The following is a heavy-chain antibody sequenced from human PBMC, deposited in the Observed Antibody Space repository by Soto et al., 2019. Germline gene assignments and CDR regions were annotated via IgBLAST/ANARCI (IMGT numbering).Heavy chain of an antibody. J-gene: IGHJ4*02. CDR1: GFTVSSNY. CDR3: ARDSTGMAVDYAFWSGYYWF. V-gene: IGHV3-53*01. D-gene: IGHD3-3*01. Sequence: GGSLRLSCAASGFTVSSNYMSWVRQAPGKGLEWVSVIYSGGSTYYADSVKGRLTISRDNSKNTLYLQMNSLRAEDTAVYYCARDSTGMAVDYAFWSGYYWFWGQGTLVTVSS. CDR2: IYSGGST.